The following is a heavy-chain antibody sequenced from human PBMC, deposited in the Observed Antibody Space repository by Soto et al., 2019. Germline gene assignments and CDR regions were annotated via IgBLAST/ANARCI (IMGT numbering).Heavy chain of an antibody. Sequence: SLLLSCATSGFHFSSHFMHLVSPAPGKGLEWVAVILYDGSKKYYADSMKGRFTISRDNSKNTLYLQMNSLRAEDTALYYCAKDRGALRWSEEHYYFDYWGQGTLVT. V-gene: IGHV3-30*18. CDR3: AKDRGALRWSEEHYYFDY. D-gene: IGHD4-17*01. J-gene: IGHJ4*02. CDR1: GFHFSSHF. CDR2: ILYDGSKK.